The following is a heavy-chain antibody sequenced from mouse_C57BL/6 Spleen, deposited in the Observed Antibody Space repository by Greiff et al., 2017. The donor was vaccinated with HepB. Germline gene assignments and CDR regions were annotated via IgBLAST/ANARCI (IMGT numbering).Heavy chain of an antibody. CDR2: IYPGSGST. D-gene: IGHD1-1*01. CDR3: ARRITTVVATDWYFDV. J-gene: IGHJ1*03. CDR1: GSTFTTSW. V-gene: IGHV1-55*01. Sequence: VQLQQPGAELVKPGASVKFSAKASGSTFTTSWITGVKKSLDKGLEWIGDIYPGSGSTNYIEKFKSKATLPVDTSSSTAYMQLSSLTSEDSAVYYCARRITTVVATDWYFDVWGTGTTVTVSS.